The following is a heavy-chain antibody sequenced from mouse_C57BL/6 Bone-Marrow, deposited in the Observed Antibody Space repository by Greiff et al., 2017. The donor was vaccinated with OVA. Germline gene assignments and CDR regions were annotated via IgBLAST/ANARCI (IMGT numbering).Heavy chain of an antibody. Sequence: EVQLQQSGPELVKPGASVKIPCKASGYTFTDYNMDWVKQSHGKSLEWIGDINPNNGGTIYNQKFKGKATLTVDKSSSTAYMELRSLTSEDTAVYYCARGVVATPFAYWGQGTLVTVSA. V-gene: IGHV1-18*01. CDR2: INPNNGGT. CDR3: ARGVVATPFAY. J-gene: IGHJ3*01. D-gene: IGHD1-1*01. CDR1: GYTFTDYN.